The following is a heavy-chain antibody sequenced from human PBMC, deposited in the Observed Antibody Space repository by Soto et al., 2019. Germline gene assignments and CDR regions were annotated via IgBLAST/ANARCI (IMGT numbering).Heavy chain of an antibody. J-gene: IGHJ6*02. D-gene: IGHD6-19*01. CDR3: ASDRSSGWDQGYGMDV. CDR2: IYYSGST. CDR1: GGSSSTYY. Sequence: PSETLSLNCTVSGGSSSTYYWSWIRQPPGKGLEWIGYIYYSGSTSYNPSLKSRVTISVDTSKNQFSLKLRSVTAADTAVYYCASDRSSGWDQGYGMDVWGQGTTVTVSS. V-gene: IGHV4-59*01.